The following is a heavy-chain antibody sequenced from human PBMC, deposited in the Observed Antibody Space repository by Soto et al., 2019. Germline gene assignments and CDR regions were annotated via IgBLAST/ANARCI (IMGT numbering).Heavy chain of an antibody. Sequence: SETLSLTCAVSGGSISSGGYSWSWIRQPPGKGLEWIGYIYHSGSTYYNPSLKSRVTISVDRSKNQFSLKLSSVTAADTAVYYCARARGNRYYYDSSGYGYFDYWGQGTLVTVSS. J-gene: IGHJ4*02. CDR1: GGSISSGGYS. V-gene: IGHV4-30-2*01. D-gene: IGHD3-22*01. CDR3: ARARGNRYYYDSSGYGYFDY. CDR2: IYHSGST.